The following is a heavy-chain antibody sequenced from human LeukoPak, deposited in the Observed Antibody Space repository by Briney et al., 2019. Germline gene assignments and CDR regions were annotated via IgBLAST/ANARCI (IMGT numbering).Heavy chain of an antibody. V-gene: IGHV1-8*02. Sequence: ASVKVSCKASGYTFTSYGISWVRQAPGQGLEWMGWMNPNSGNTGYAQKFQGRVTMTRNTSISTAYMELSSLRSEDTAVYYCSTTSSSWENDYWGQGTLVTLSS. CDR2: MNPNSGNT. CDR1: GYTFTSYG. CDR3: STTSSSWENDY. J-gene: IGHJ4*02. D-gene: IGHD6-13*01.